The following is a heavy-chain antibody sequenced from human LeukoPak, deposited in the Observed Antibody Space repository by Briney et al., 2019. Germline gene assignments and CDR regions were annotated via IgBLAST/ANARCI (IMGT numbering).Heavy chain of an antibody. CDR3: ATSKYQLLYYVDV. Sequence: GASVKVSCKASGGTFSSYAISWVRQAPGQGLEWMGGIIPIFGTANYAQKFQGKVTITTDESTSTAYMELSSLRSEDTAVYYCATSKYQLLYYVDVWGKGTTVTVSS. V-gene: IGHV1-69*05. J-gene: IGHJ6*03. CDR1: GGTFSSYA. CDR2: IIPIFGTA. D-gene: IGHD2-2*01.